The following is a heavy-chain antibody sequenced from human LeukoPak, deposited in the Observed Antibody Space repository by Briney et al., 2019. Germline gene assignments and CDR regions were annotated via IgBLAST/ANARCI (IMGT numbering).Heavy chain of an antibody. CDR1: GGSISSYY. CDR3: ARLQKYYYGSGSYPYFDY. CDR2: IYYSGST. J-gene: IGHJ4*02. D-gene: IGHD3-10*01. Sequence: PSETLSLTCTVSGGSISSYYWSWIRQPPGKGLEWIGYIYYSGSTNYHPSLKSRVTISVDTSKNQFSLKLSSVTAADTAVYYCARLQKYYYGSGSYPYFDYWGQGTLVTVSS. V-gene: IGHV4-59*08.